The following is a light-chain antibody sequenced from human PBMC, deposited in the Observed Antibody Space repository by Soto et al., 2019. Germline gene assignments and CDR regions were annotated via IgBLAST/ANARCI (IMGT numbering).Light chain of an antibody. J-gene: IGKJ4*01. CDR3: QQYYGFPLT. CDR1: QGISTY. Sequence: SQLTQSPSFLSASVGDRVTITCRASQGISTYLAWYQQKPGKAPELLIYAASTLQSGVPSRFSGSGSGTDFTLTINGLQSEDFATYYCQQYYGFPLTFGGGTKVDIK. V-gene: IGKV1-9*01. CDR2: AAS.